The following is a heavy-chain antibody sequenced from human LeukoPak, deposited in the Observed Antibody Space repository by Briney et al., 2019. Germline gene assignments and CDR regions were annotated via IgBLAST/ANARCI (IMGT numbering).Heavy chain of an antibody. J-gene: IGHJ4*02. V-gene: IGHV1-46*01. D-gene: IGHD6-6*01. CDR2: INPSGGST. CDR3: ASHSSSFPDPR. Sequence: GASVKVSCKASGYTFTSYYMHWVRQAPGQGLEWMGIINPSGGSTSYAQKFQGRVTMTRDTSTSTVYMELISLRSEDTAVYYCASHSSSFPDPRWGQGTLVTVSS. CDR1: GYTFTSYY.